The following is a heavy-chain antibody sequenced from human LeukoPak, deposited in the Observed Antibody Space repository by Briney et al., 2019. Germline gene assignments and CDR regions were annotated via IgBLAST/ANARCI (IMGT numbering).Heavy chain of an antibody. V-gene: IGHV4-34*01. CDR3: ARGSSGYYDGDY. J-gene: IGHJ4*02. CDR1: GGSFSGYY. Sequence: TSETLSLTCAVYGGSFSGYYWSWIRQPPGKGLEWIGEINHSGSTNYNPSLKSRVTISVDTSKNQFSLKLSSVTAADTAVYYCARGSSGYYDGDYWGQGTLVTVSS. CDR2: INHSGST. D-gene: IGHD3-22*01.